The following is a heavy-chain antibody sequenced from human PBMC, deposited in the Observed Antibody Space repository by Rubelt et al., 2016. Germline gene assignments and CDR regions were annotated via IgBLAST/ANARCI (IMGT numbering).Heavy chain of an antibody. Sequence: QVQLVQSGAEVKKPGASVKVSCKASGYTFTGYYMHWVRQAPGQGLEWVGRINPNSGGTNYAQKVQGRVTMTRDTSSTTAYMELSRLRSDDTAVFYCARESSSGWYIDYWGQGTLVTVSS. CDR1: GYTFTGYY. D-gene: IGHD6-19*01. CDR2: INPNSGGT. CDR3: ARESSSGWYIDY. J-gene: IGHJ4*02. V-gene: IGHV1-2*06.